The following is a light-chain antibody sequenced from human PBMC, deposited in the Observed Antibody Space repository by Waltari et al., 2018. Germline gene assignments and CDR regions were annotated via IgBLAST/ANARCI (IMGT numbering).Light chain of an antibody. CDR2: GTS. CDR3: QQAKSFPIT. V-gene: IGKV1-12*01. CDR1: QAIGNR. J-gene: IGKJ3*01. Sequence: DIQLTQSPSSVSASIGDRVTITCRASQAIGNRLAWYQQKPGKAPNLLIYGTSSLQTGVPSRFSGSGSGTEFTLTISSLQPEDFATYYCQQAKSFPITFGPGTKVDIK.